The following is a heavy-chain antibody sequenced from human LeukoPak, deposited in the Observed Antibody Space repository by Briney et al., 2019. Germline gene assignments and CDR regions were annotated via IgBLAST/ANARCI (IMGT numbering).Heavy chain of an antibody. CDR3: AREYCSSTSCYFDY. Sequence: ASVKVSCKASGYTFTGYYMHWVRQAPGQGLEWMGWINPNSGGTNYAQKFQVRVTMTRDTSISTAYMELSRLRSDDTAVYYCAREYCSSTSCYFDYWGQGTLVTVSS. CDR1: GYTFTGYY. CDR2: INPNSGGT. D-gene: IGHD2-2*01. J-gene: IGHJ4*02. V-gene: IGHV1-2*02.